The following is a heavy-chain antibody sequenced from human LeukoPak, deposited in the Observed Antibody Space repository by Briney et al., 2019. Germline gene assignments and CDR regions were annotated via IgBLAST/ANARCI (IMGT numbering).Heavy chain of an antibody. V-gene: IGHV4-39*07. J-gene: IGHJ6*02. CDR3: ARVGAGTDYYGMDV. Sequence: SETLSLTCTVSGGSISSSSYYWGWIRQPPGKGLEWIGSIYYSGSTNYNPSLKSRVTISVDTSKNQFSLKLSSVTAADTAVYYCARVGAGTDYYGMDVWGQGTTVTVSS. CDR1: GGSISSSSYY. D-gene: IGHD6-13*01. CDR2: IYYSGST.